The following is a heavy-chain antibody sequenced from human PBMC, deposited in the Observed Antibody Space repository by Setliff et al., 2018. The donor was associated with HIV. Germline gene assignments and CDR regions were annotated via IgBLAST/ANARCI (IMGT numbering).Heavy chain of an antibody. J-gene: IGHJ3*02. CDR3: ARCRLTWEKYGSGSYHAFDI. CDR2: ISAYNGNT. V-gene: IGHV1-18*01. CDR1: GYTFTSYG. D-gene: IGHD3-10*01. Sequence: ASVKVSCKASGYTFTSYGIIWVRQAPGQGLEWMGWISAYNGNTNYEQKLQGRVTITRDTSASTAYMELSSLRSEDTAVYHCARCRLTWEKYGSGSYHAFDIWGQGTMVTVSS.